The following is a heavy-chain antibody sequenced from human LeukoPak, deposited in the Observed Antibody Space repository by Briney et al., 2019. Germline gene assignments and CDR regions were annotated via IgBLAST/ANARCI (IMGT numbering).Heavy chain of an antibody. V-gene: IGHV4-39*01. CDR3: ARRMVAATPGHY. Sequence: SETLSLTCTVSGGSISSTSYYWGWIRQPPGKGLGWIGSIYYSGSTYCNPSLKSRLTISVDTSKNQFSLNLSSVTAAHTAVYYCARRMVAATPGHYWGQGTLVTISS. J-gene: IGHJ4*02. CDR2: IYYSGST. CDR1: GGSISSTSYY. D-gene: IGHD2-15*01.